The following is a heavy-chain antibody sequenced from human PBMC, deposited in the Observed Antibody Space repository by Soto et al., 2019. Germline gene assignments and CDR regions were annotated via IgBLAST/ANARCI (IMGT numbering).Heavy chain of an antibody. CDR1: GYSFTDYH. V-gene: IGHV1-2*04. CDR3: ARGDSTDCSNGLSSCFPYQDTRV. D-gene: IGHD2-8*01. CDR2: INPKSGGT. Sequence: RASVKGSCKASGYSFTDYHIHWVRQAPGQGLEWLGRINPKSGGTSTAQKFQGWVTMTTDTTISTASLELTRLTSDDTAIYYCARGDSTDCSNGLSSCFPYQDTRVRSQATTGTVSS. J-gene: IGHJ6*02.